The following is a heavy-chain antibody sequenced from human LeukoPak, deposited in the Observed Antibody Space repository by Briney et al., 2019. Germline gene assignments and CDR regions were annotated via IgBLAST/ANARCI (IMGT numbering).Heavy chain of an antibody. CDR1: GFTFSSYE. D-gene: IGHD3-22*01. V-gene: IGHV3-48*03. CDR3: AKTRGPLLPEH. Sequence: GGSLRLSCAASGFTFSSYEMNWVRQAPGKGLEWVSHISGSGQIIYYADSMKGRFTISRDNAKNSLYLQMNSLRAEDTAVYYCAKTRGPLLPEHWGQGTLVTVSS. J-gene: IGHJ1*01. CDR2: ISGSGQII.